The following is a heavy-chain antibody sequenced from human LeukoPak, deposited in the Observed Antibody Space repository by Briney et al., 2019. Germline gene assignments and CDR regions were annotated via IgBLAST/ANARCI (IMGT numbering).Heavy chain of an antibody. J-gene: IGHJ4*02. CDR1: GGSISSDH. V-gene: IGHV4-59*08. Sequence: SETLSLTCTVSGGSISSDHWGWIRQPPGKGLEWIGCTSHRGSTHYNPSLKSRVTISVDTSENHFSLRLSSVTAADTAVYYCATVRGLGVITPYLDSWGQGTLVTVSS. D-gene: IGHD3-16*02. CDR2: TSHRGST. CDR3: ATVRGLGVITPYLDS.